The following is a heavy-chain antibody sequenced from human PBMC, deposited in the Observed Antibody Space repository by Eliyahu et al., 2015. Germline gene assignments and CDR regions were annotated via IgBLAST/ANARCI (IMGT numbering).Heavy chain of an antibody. CDR3: ARRTGILVYVFDV. Sequence: QVQLVESGGGVVQPGRSLRLXCAASGFTFSSYGXXWVRQAPGKGLEWVAVISYDGSHKYYADSVKGRFTISRDNSKDTLYLQINSLRAEDTALYYCARRTGILVYVFDVWGQGTMVTVSS. D-gene: IGHD1-26*01. V-gene: IGHV3-30*03. CDR1: GFTFSSYG. J-gene: IGHJ3*01. CDR2: ISYDGSHK.